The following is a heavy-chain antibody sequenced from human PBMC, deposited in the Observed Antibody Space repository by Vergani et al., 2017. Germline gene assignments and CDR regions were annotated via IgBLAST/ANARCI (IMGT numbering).Heavy chain of an antibody. CDR2: ISSNGGST. V-gene: IGHV3-64D*06. CDR3: VKGGIVGATSFDY. D-gene: IGHD1-26*01. Sequence: EVQLVESGGGLVQPGGSLRLSCSASGFTFSSYAMHWFRQAPGKGLEYVSAISSNGGSTYYADSVKGRFTISRDNSKNTLYLQMSSLRAEDTAVYYCVKGGIVGATSFDYWGQGTLVTVSS. CDR1: GFTFSSYA. J-gene: IGHJ4*02.